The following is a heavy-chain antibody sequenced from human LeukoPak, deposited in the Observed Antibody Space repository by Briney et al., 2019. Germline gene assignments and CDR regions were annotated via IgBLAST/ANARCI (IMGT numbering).Heavy chain of an antibody. J-gene: IGHJ6*03. CDR3: ATTQVPSSSWYYYYYYMDV. D-gene: IGHD6-13*01. CDR2: INPNTGGT. CDR1: GYTFTAYY. V-gene: IGHV1-2*02. Sequence: GASVKVSCKASGYTFTAYYMYWVRQAPGQGLEWMGWINPNTGGTNYAQKFQGRVTMTRDTSTSTVYMELSSLRSEDTAVYYCATTQVPSSSWYYYYYYMDVWGKGTTVTVSS.